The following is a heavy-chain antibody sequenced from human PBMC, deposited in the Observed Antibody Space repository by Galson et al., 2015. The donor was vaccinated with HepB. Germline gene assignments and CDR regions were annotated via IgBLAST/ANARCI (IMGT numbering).Heavy chain of an antibody. D-gene: IGHD2-21*01. CDR2: IIPIFGTA. CDR1: GGTFSSYA. V-gene: IGHV1-69*13. J-gene: IGHJ3*02. CDR3: ARWDPCGGDCLVDAFDI. Sequence: SVKVSCKASGGTFSSYAISWVRQAPGQGLEWMGGIIPIFGTANYAQKFQGRVTITADESTSTAYMELSSLRSEDTAVYYCARWDPCGGDCLVDAFDIWGQGTMVTVSS.